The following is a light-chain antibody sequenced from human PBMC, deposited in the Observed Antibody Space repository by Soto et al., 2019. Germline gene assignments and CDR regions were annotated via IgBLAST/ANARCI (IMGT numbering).Light chain of an antibody. CDR3: SSYTGSSNYV. CDR1: SSDVGGYNL. V-gene: IGLV2-14*01. J-gene: IGLJ1*01. Sequence: QSVLTQPASVSGSPGQSITISCTGTSSDVGGYNLVSWYQQHPGKAPKLMIYEVSNRPSGVSNRFSGSKSGNTASLTISGLQAEDEADYYCSSYTGSSNYVFGTGTKVTV. CDR2: EVS.